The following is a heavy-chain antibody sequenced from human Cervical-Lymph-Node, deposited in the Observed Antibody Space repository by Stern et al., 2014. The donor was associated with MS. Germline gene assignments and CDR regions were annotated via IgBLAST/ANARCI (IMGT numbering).Heavy chain of an antibody. V-gene: IGHV3-11*01. CDR3: ARDSPSWGWCFDY. D-gene: IGHD6-19*01. J-gene: IGHJ4*02. Sequence: MSWIRQAPGEGLEWVSYISSSGSTIYYADSVKGRFTISRDNAKNSLYLQMNSLRAEDTAVYYCARDSPSWGWCFDYWGQGTLVTVSS. CDR2: ISSSGSTI.